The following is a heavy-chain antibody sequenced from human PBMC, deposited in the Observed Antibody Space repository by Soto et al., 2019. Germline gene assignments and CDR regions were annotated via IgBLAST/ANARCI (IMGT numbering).Heavy chain of an antibody. CDR1: GGSISSGGYS. CDR2: IYHSGST. V-gene: IGHV4-30-2*01. Sequence: QLQLQESGSGLVKPSQTLSLTCAVSGGSISSGGYSWSWIRQPPGKGLEWIGYIYHSGSTYYNPSLNSRVTMSVDRSKNKFSLKLSSVTAADTAVYYCARVRIAGGDIDYWGQGTLVTVSS. D-gene: IGHD6-13*01. CDR3: ARVRIAGGDIDY. J-gene: IGHJ4*02.